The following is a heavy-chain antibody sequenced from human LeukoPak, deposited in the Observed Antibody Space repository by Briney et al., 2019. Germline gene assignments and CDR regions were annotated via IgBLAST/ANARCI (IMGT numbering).Heavy chain of an antibody. CDR1: GYSISRGYY. D-gene: IGHD3-10*01. CDR2: IYHTGST. J-gene: IGHJ4*02. V-gene: IGHV4-38-2*01. Sequence: SETLSLTCGVSGYSISRGYYWAWIRQPPGKGQEWIGTIYHTGSTYYNPSLESRVTISVDTSKNEFSLNLNSVTAADTAVYYCARAGWIITSGIDYWGQGALVTVSS. CDR3: ARAGWIITSGIDY.